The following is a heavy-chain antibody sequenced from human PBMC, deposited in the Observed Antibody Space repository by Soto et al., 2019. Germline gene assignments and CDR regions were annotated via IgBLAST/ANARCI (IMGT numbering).Heavy chain of an antibody. CDR3: LRPRPSGENYGMDV. Sequence: GGSLRLSCVASGLTVSHNYMAWVRQAPEMGLEWVSILYTEGTTYYADSVKGRFTISRDSSKNTLFLQTDSLRAEDTAVYYCLRPRPSGENYGMDVWGQRTTVTVSS. V-gene: IGHV3-53*01. CDR1: GLTVSHNY. CDR2: LYTEGTT. J-gene: IGHJ6*02. D-gene: IGHD3-16*01.